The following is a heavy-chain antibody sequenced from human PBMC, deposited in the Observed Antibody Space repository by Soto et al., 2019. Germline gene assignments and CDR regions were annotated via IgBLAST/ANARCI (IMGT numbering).Heavy chain of an antibody. Sequence: PSETLSLTCTVSGGSISSSSYYWGWIRQPPGKGLEWIGSIYYRGSTDYNPSPKSRVTISVDKSKNTFSLKLSSVTAADTAVYYCARDAVVRGVPNAYYYYYFGMDVWGPGTTVIVSS. J-gene: IGHJ6*01. V-gene: IGHV4-39*02. CDR2: IYYRGST. CDR3: ARDAVVRGVPNAYYYYYFGMDV. D-gene: IGHD3-10*01. CDR1: GGSISSSSYY.